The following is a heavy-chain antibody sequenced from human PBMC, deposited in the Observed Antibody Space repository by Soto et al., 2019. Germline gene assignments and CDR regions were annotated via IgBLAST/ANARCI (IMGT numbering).Heavy chain of an antibody. CDR1: GYTFTNYD. Sequence: QVQLVQSGAEVKKPGASVKVSCKASGYTFTNYDIHWVRQATGQGLEWMRWMNPDSGNTGQSKQFQGRVTMTRDTSISTAYMEMSRLISEDTAVYYCVGARCRRTWFDPWGQGTLVSVSS. CDR3: VGARCRRTWFDP. CDR2: MNPDSGNT. V-gene: IGHV1-8*01. J-gene: IGHJ5*02.